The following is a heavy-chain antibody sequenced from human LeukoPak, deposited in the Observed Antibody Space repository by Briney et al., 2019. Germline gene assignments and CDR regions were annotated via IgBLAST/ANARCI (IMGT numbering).Heavy chain of an antibody. Sequence: ASVKVSCKASGYTFTSYGISWVRQAPGHGLEWMGWISAYNGNTNYAQKLQGRVTMTTDTSTSTAYMELRSLRSDDPAVYYCARRFCTNGVCYHDRGAFDIWGEGRMVTVSS. J-gene: IGHJ3*02. V-gene: IGHV1-18*01. CDR2: ISAYNGNT. CDR3: ARRFCTNGVCYHDRGAFDI. CDR1: GYTFTSYG. D-gene: IGHD2-8*01.